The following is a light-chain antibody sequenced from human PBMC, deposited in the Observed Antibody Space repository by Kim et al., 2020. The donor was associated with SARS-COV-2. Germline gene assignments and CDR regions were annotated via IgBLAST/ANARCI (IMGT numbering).Light chain of an antibody. V-gene: IGKV3-15*01. CDR2: DAS. CDR3: QQYNDWPLT. CDR1: QRSGRS. J-gene: IGKJ4*01. Sequence: VSTGERAPLSCGARQRSGRSLAWYPEEPGQTPSILIYDASTRATGIPARFRGSGSGTEFTLTTSSLQSDDFAVYFCQQYNDWPLTFGGGTKVDIK.